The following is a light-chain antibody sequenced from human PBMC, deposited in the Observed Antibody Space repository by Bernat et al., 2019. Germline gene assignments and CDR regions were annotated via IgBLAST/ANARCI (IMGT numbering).Light chain of an antibody. Sequence: QSALTQPRSVSGSPGQSVTISCTGTSSDVGGYNYVSWYQQHPGKPPKLMLYDVTTRPSGVPDRFSGSKSGNTASLTISGLQAEDEGDYYCCSYAGSTTYRVFGGGTKLTVL. V-gene: IGLV2-11*01. CDR1: SSDVGGYNY. J-gene: IGLJ3*02. CDR3: CSYAGSTTYRV. CDR2: DVT.